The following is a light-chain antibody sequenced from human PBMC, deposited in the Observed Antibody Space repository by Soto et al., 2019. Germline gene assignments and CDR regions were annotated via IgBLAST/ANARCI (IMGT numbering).Light chain of an antibody. CDR1: QTVSKY. CDR3: QQRSNWPFT. V-gene: IGKV3-11*01. Sequence: EIVLTQSPATLSLSPGERATLSCRASQTVSKYLAWYQQKPGQAPRLLIYDTSNRATGIPARFSGSGSGTDFTLTISGLQPEDFAVYYCQQRSNWPFTFGPGTTVDFK. CDR2: DTS. J-gene: IGKJ3*01.